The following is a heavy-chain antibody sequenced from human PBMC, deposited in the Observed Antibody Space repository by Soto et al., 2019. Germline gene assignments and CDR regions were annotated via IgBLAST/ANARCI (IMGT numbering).Heavy chain of an antibody. D-gene: IGHD3-22*01. CDR2: MNPYSNNA. V-gene: IGHV1-8*01. CDR3: SRGASYYFDKHGDYRIWYFDL. Sequence: QAQLVQSGTEVKKPGASVKVSCQASGYTFTNYDIFWMRQATGEGLEWMGWMNPYSNNAGYAEKCQGRVTMITDTSTCTAYMELSGLTSEHTAVYYCSRGASYYFDKHGDYRIWYFDLWGRGTLLRVSS. CDR1: GYTFTNYD. J-gene: IGHJ2*01.